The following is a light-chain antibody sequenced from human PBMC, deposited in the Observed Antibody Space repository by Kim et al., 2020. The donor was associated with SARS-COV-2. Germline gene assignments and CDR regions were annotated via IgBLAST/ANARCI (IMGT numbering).Light chain of an antibody. CDR1: QNINTW. V-gene: IGKV1-5*03. J-gene: IGKJ2*04. CDR2: KAS. CDR3: QQYESLCS. Sequence: LSASVGDRVTITCRASQNINTWLAWYQQKPGRAPKLLIYKASTLDNGVPSRFSGSGSGTEFTLTISSLQPDDFATYYCQQYESLCSFGQGTKLEIK.